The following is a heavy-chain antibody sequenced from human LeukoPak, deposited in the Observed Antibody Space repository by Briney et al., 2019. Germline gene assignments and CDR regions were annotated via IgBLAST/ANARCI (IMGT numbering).Heavy chain of an antibody. CDR2: IGGGDGRT. D-gene: IGHD3-22*01. CDR1: GFSFTYG. Sequence: GGTLRLSCAASGFSFTYGMSWVRQAPGKGLEWVSGIGGGDGRTYYADSLKGRFTISRDISKTTLYLQISGLTADDTAVYYCAKDSHSGFFDYWGQGTLVTVSS. J-gene: IGHJ4*02. V-gene: IGHV3-23*01. CDR3: AKDSHSGFFDY.